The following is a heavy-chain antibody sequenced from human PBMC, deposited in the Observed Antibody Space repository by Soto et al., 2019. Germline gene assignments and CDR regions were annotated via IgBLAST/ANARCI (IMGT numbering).Heavy chain of an antibody. CDR1: GFTFSDYY. CDR2: ISSSGSTI. CDR3: ARDPRVYYFAY. J-gene: IGHJ4*02. D-gene: IGHD6-13*01. V-gene: IGHV3-11*01. Sequence: QVQLVESGGGLVKPGGSLRLSCAASGFTFSDYYMSWIRQAPGKGLEWVSYISSSGSTIYYADSVKGRLTISRDNAKTSLYLLMNRLSAEDTAVYCCARDPRVYYFAYWGPGTLVTVSS.